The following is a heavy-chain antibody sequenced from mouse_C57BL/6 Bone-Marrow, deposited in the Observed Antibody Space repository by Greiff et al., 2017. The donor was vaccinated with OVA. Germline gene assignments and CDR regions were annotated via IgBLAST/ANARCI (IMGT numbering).Heavy chain of an antibody. V-gene: IGHV7-3*01. D-gene: IGHD1-1*01. J-gene: IGHJ3*01. CDR1: GFTFTDYY. CDR3: ARWGYGSSLAY. CDR2: IRNKANGYTT. Sequence: DVKLVESGGGLVQPGGSLSLSCAASGFTFTDYYMSWVRQPPGKALEWLGFIRNKANGYTTEYSASVKGRFTISRDNSQSILYLQMNALRAEDSATYYCARWGYGSSLAYWGQGTLVTVSA.